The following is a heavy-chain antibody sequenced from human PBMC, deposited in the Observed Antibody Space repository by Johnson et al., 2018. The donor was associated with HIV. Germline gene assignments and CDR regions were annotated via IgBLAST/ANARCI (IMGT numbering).Heavy chain of an antibody. CDR3: ARVGYSLDAFDI. V-gene: IGHV3-30*04. Sequence: QVQLVESGGGLVQPGRSLRLSCTASGFTFSSYAMHWVRQAPGKGLEWVAVISYDGSNKYYADSVKGRFTISRDNAKNTLYLQMNSLRAEDTAVYYCARVGYSLDAFDIWGQGTMVTVSS. CDR2: ISYDGSNK. J-gene: IGHJ3*02. D-gene: IGHD2-21*01. CDR1: GFTFSSYA.